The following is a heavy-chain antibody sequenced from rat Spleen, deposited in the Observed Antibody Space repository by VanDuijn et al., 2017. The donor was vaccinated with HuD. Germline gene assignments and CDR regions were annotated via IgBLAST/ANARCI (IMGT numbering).Heavy chain of an antibody. J-gene: IGHJ1*01. CDR3: VGAGYLRDWYFDF. Sequence: EVQLVESGGGLVQPGRSMILSCAASGFTFDSFPMAWVRQAPTKGLEWVATITTTGGKTYFRDSVKGRFTISRDNAKSTLYLQMNSLRSEDTATYYCVGAGYLRDWYFDFWGPGTMVTVSS. D-gene: IGHD2-2*01. CDR1: GFTFDSFP. V-gene: IGHV5-46*01. CDR2: ITTTGGKT.